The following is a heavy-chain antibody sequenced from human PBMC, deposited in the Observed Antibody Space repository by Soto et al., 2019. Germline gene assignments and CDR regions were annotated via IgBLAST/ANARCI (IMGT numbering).Heavy chain of an antibody. CDR1: GYSFTSYW. Sequence: GESLKISCKGSGYSFTSYWIGWVRQMPGKGLEWMGIIYPGDSDTRYSPSFQGQVTISADKSISTAYLQWSSLKASDTAMYYCARDDCSGGSCYDAFDIWGQGTMVTVSS. CDR3: ARDDCSGGSCYDAFDI. V-gene: IGHV5-51*01. J-gene: IGHJ3*02. CDR2: IYPGDSDT. D-gene: IGHD2-15*01.